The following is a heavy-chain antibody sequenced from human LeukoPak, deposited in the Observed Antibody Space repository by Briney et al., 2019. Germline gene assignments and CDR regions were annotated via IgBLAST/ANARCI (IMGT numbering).Heavy chain of an antibody. CDR1: GVTFSSYG. Sequence: GGSLRLSCAASGVTFSSYGMHWVRQAPGKGLEWGGVIWYDGNNKYYADSVKGRFTISRDNSKNTLYLQMNSLRAEDTAAYYCARERAVAGTNWFDPWGQGTLVTVSS. CDR2: IWYDGNNK. D-gene: IGHD6-19*01. J-gene: IGHJ5*02. V-gene: IGHV3-33*01. CDR3: ARERAVAGTNWFDP.